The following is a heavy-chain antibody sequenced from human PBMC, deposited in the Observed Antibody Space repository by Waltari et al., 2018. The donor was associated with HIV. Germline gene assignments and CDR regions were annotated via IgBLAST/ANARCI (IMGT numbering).Heavy chain of an antibody. Sequence: QVKLQESGPGLVKPSETLSLACAGSGYSLSSGWYWGWIRQPPGKGLEWIASFYRSGDTYYNPSLKSRVTISLDASKNQFSLKLSSVTAADTALYYCATSKAMVMFDYWGLGALVTVSS. CDR3: ATSKAMVMFDY. CDR2: FYRSGDT. D-gene: IGHD5-18*01. CDR1: GYSLSSGWY. V-gene: IGHV4-38-2*01. J-gene: IGHJ4*02.